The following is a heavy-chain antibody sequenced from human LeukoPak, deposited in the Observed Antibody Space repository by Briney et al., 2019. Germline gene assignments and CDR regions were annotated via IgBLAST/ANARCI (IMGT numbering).Heavy chain of an antibody. V-gene: IGHV4-34*01. CDR2: INHSRST. J-gene: IGHJ4*02. CDR1: GGSFSGYY. CDR3: ARGRGAVAGT. D-gene: IGHD6-19*01. Sequence: SETLSLTCAVYGGSFSGYYWSWIRQPPGKGLEWIGEINHSRSTNYNPSLKSRVTISVDTSKNQFSLKLSSVTAADTAVYYCARGRGAVAGTWGQGTLVTVSS.